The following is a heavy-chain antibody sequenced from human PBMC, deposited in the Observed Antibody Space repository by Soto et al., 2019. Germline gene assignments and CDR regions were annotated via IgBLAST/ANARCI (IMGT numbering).Heavy chain of an antibody. J-gene: IGHJ4*02. Sequence: ESGGGLVAPGESLRVSCAVSGFTFSNAWMSWVRQAPGKGLEWIGRIKSKADGGTIDYIAAVKGRFSISGDNSGNTLFLQMNSLKTEDTAVYFCTAGVETASLGLNYWGQGTLVTVSS. CDR2: IKSKADGGTI. D-gene: IGHD2-15*01. V-gene: IGHV3-15*01. CDR1: GFTFSNAW. CDR3: TAGVETASLGLNY.